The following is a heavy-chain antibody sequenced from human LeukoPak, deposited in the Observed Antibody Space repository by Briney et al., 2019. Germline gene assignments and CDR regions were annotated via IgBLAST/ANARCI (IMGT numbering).Heavy chain of an antibody. V-gene: IGHV3-21*01. J-gene: IGHJ6*04. CDR1: GFTFSDYT. D-gene: IGHD3-3*02. Sequence: GGSLRLSCAASGFTFSDYTMNWVRQARGRGREWVSSFTSSSTYIYYSDSVKGRFTISRDNAKNSLYLQMNSLRAEDTAVYYCTNLAPMDVWGKGTTVTVSS. CDR2: FTSSSTYI. CDR3: TNLAPMDV.